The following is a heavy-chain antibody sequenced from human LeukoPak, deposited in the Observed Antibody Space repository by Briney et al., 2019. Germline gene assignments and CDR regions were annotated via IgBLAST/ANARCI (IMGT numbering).Heavy chain of an antibody. D-gene: IGHD3-22*01. CDR2: IIPIFGTA. CDR1: GGTFSSYA. J-gene: IGHJ4*02. V-gene: IGHV1-69*13. CDR3: ASSRRNYYDSSGYYYPFDY. Sequence: ASVKVSCKASGGTFSSYAISWVRQAPGQGLEWMGGIIPIFGTANYAQKFQGRVTITADESTSTAYMELSSLRSEDTAVYYCASSRRNYYDSSGYYYPFDYWGQGTLVTVSS.